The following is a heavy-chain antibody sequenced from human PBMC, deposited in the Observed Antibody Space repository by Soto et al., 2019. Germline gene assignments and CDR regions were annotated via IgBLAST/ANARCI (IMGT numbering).Heavy chain of an antibody. CDR3: ARTYYDIFDYYGMDV. CDR1: GFTFSSYS. V-gene: IGHV3-48*02. CDR2: ISSSSSTI. J-gene: IGHJ6*02. Sequence: PGGSLRLSCAASGFTFSSYSMNWVRQAPGKGLEWVSYISSSSSTIYYADSVKGRFTISRDNAKNSLYLQMNSLRDEDTAVYYCARTYYDIFDYYGMDVWGQGTTVTVSS. D-gene: IGHD3-22*01.